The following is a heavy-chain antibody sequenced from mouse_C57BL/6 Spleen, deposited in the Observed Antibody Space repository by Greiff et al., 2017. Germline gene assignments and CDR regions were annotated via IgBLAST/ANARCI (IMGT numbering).Heavy chain of an antibody. Sequence: VQLQQPGAELVKPGASVKLSCKASGYTFTSYWMQWVKQRPGQGLEWIGEIDPSDSYPNYNQKFKGKATLTVDTSSSTAYMQLSSLTSEDSAVYYCAKVLLLRSMDYWGQGTSVTVSS. J-gene: IGHJ4*01. V-gene: IGHV1-50*01. D-gene: IGHD1-1*01. CDR3: AKVLLLRSMDY. CDR1: GYTFTSYW. CDR2: IDPSDSYP.